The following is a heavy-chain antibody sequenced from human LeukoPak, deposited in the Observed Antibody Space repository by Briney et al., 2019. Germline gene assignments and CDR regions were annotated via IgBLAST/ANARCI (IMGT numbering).Heavy chain of an antibody. V-gene: IGHV4-59*01. J-gene: IGHJ5*02. CDR2: VHYSGTP. CDR1: GDSITSIS. D-gene: IGHD6-19*01. CDR3: ARGGWSLDR. Sequence: SSETLSLTCSVSGDSITSISWSWIRQPPGKGLEWIGYVHYSGTPNYNLSLRSRVSMSAGTSKNQFSLKLISVTAADTAVYYCARGGWSLDRWGQGTLVTVSS.